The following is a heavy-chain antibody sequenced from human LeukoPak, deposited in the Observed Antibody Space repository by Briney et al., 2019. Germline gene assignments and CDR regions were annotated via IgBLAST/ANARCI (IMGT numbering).Heavy chain of an antibody. CDR3: AKDGYYYDSSGYLPDDAFDI. CDR2: ISGSGGST. Sequence: GGSLRLSCAASGLTFSSYAMSWVRQAPGKGLEWVSAISGSGGSTYYADSVKGRFTISRDNSKNTLYLQMNSLRAEDTAVYYCAKDGYYYDSSGYLPDDAFDIWGQGTMVTVSS. CDR1: GLTFSSYA. V-gene: IGHV3-23*01. J-gene: IGHJ3*02. D-gene: IGHD3-22*01.